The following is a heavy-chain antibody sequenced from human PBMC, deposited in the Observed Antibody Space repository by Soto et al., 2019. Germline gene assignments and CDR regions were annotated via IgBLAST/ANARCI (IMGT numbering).Heavy chain of an antibody. Sequence: EVQLLESGGGLVQPGGSLRLSCAASGFTFSSYAMNWVRQAPGKGLEWVSCISGSGGSTNYADSVKGRFSISRDNSKNTLYLQMNSLRAEDTAVYYCDSNLRFLEWLLHVDNWGQGTLVTVSS. V-gene: IGHV3-23*01. CDR3: DSNLRFLEWLLHVDN. J-gene: IGHJ4*02. D-gene: IGHD3-3*01. CDR2: ISGSGGST. CDR1: GFTFSSYA.